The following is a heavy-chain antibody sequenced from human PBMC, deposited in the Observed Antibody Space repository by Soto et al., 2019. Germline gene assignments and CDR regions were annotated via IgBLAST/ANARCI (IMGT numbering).Heavy chain of an antibody. V-gene: IGHV1-58*01. CDR1: GFTFTSSA. CDR3: AAARDGYNPIGDY. Sequence: QMQLVQSGPEVKKPGTSVKVSCKASGFTFTSSAVQWVRQARGQRLEWIGWIVVGSGNTNYAQKFQERVTITRDMSTSTANMELSSLRSEDTAVYYCAAARDGYNPIGDYWGQGTLVTVSS. CDR2: IVVGSGNT. J-gene: IGHJ4*02. D-gene: IGHD5-12*01.